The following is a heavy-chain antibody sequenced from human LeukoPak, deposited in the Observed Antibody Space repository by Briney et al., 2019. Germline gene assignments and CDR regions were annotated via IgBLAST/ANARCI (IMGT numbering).Heavy chain of an antibody. V-gene: IGHV1-69*13. Sequence: ASVKVSCKASGGTFSSYAISWVRQAPGQGLEWMGGIIPIFGTANYAQKSQGRVTITADESTSTAYMELSSLRSEDTAVYYCARGMGAMVTPYFDYWGQGTLVTVSS. D-gene: IGHD5-18*01. CDR1: GGTFSSYA. CDR2: IIPIFGTA. J-gene: IGHJ4*02. CDR3: ARGMGAMVTPYFDY.